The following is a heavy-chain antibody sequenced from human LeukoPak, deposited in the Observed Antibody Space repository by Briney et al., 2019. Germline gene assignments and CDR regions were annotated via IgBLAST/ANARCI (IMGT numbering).Heavy chain of an antibody. CDR3: ARDLSGSYPDFDY. V-gene: IGHV3-7*01. CDR2: IKQDGSEK. Sequence: QPGGSLRLSCAVSGFTFSSYWMNWVRQAPGKGLEWVANIKQDGSEKNYVDSVKGRFTISRDNAKNSLYLQMNSLRAEDTAVYYCARDLSGSYPDFDYWGQGTLVTVSS. J-gene: IGHJ4*02. CDR1: GFTFSSYW. D-gene: IGHD3-10*01.